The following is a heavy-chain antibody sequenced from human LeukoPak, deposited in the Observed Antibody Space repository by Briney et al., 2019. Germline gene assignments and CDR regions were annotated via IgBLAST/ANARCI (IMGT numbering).Heavy chain of an antibody. Sequence: KPGGSLRLSCAASGFTFSSYSMNWVRQAPGKRLEWVSSISSSSSYIYYADSVKGRFTISRDNAKNSLYLQMNSLRAEDTAVYYCARMDCSSTSCYEEVGWFDPWGQGTLVTVSS. J-gene: IGHJ5*02. V-gene: IGHV3-21*01. CDR3: ARMDCSSTSCYEEVGWFDP. CDR1: GFTFSSYS. CDR2: ISSSSSYI. D-gene: IGHD2-2*01.